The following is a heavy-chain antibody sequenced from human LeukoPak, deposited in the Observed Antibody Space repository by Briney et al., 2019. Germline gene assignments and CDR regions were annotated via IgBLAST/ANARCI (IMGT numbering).Heavy chain of an antibody. V-gene: IGHV3-15*01. J-gene: IGHJ4*02. CDR2: IRSKIDGGTT. Sequence: TGGSLRLSRATSGFTLSNAWMTWVRQAPGKGLEWVGRIRSKIDGGTTDYGAPVKGRFTISRDDSKNTLYLQMNSLKTEDTAVYYCATISAPGGYRRGAVDYWGQGTLVTVSS. CDR3: ATISAPGGYRRGAVDY. CDR1: GFTLSNAW. D-gene: IGHD1-26*01.